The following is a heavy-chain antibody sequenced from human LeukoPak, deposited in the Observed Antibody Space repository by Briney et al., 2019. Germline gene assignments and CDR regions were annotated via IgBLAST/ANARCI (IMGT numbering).Heavy chain of an antibody. CDR1: GYSISSGYY. Sequence: PSETLSLTCAVSGYSISSGYYWGWIRQPPGKGLEWIGSIYHSGSTYYNLSLKSRVTISVDTSKNQFSLKLSSVTAADTAVYYCAREDIAAAGLHYYYMDVWGKGTTVTVSS. D-gene: IGHD6-13*01. CDR3: AREDIAAAGLHYYYMDV. J-gene: IGHJ6*03. CDR2: IYHSGST. V-gene: IGHV4-38-2*02.